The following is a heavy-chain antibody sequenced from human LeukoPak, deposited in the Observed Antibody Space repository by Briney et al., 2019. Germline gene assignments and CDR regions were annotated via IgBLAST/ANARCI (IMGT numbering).Heavy chain of an antibody. CDR1: GFTLSSYA. V-gene: IGHV3-23*01. CDR3: AKDLSSGWPYFDY. Sequence: GGSLSLSCAASGFTLSSYAMGWVRHAPGKGLEWVSAISGSGGSTYYADSVKGRFTISRDNSKNTLYLQMNSLRAEDTAVYYCAKDLSSGWPYFDYWGQGTLVTVSS. CDR2: ISGSGGST. D-gene: IGHD6-19*01. J-gene: IGHJ4*02.